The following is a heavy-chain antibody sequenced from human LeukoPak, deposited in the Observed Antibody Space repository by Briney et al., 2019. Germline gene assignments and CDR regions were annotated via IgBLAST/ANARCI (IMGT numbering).Heavy chain of an antibody. Sequence: PGGSLRLSCTASGFTFGSKSTNWVRQAPGKGLEWVSSISWDSRYIYHADSVKGRFTISIDNAKNSLYLQMNSLRVEDTAVYYCARDPGAWNDYTIDSWGQGTLVTVSS. J-gene: IGHJ4*02. CDR3: ARDPGAWNDYTIDS. D-gene: IGHD1-1*01. CDR1: GFTFGSKS. CDR2: ISWDSRYI. V-gene: IGHV3-21*01.